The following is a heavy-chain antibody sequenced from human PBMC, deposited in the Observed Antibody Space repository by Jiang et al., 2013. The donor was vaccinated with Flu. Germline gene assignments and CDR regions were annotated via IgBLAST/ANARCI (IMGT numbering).Heavy chain of an antibody. CDR3: ARQGRSQSFDY. CDR2: IYPGDSDT. J-gene: IGHJ4*02. V-gene: IGHV5-51*01. Sequence: YSFTTYWIGWVRQMPGKGLEWMGIIYPGDSDTRYSPSLQGQGTMSVDKSINTAYLQWSSLEASDTAMYYCARQGRSQSFDYWGQGTLVTVSS. CDR1: YSFTTYW.